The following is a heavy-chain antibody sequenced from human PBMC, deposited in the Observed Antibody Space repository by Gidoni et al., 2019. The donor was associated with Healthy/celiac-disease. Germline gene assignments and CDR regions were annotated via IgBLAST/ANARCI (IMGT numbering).Heavy chain of an antibody. J-gene: IGHJ3*02. Sequence: QVQLVQSGAEVKKPGTSVKVSCQASGGSFSSYAISWVRQAPGKGLGWMGGIIPIFGTANNAQKFQGIVTITADESTSTAYMGLSSLRSEDTSVYYCARVCNDDAFDIWGQGTMVTVSS. CDR1: GGSFSSYA. CDR3: ARVCNDDAFDI. CDR2: IIPIFGTA. V-gene: IGHV1-69*01. D-gene: IGHD2-8*01.